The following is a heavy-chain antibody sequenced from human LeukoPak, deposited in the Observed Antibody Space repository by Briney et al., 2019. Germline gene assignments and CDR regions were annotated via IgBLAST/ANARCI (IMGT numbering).Heavy chain of an antibody. Sequence: ASVKVSCKASGYTFTSYYMHWVRQAPGQGLEWMGIINPSGGSTSYAQKFQGRVTMTRDTSTSTAYMELRSLRSDDTAVYYCARGDMPRFDYWGQGTLVTVSS. CDR2: INPSGGST. CDR1: GYTFTSYY. D-gene: IGHD2-15*01. V-gene: IGHV1-46*01. CDR3: ARGDMPRFDY. J-gene: IGHJ4*02.